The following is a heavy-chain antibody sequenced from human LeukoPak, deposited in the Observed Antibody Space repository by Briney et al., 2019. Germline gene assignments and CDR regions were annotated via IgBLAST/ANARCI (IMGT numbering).Heavy chain of an antibody. CDR1: GYTFTGYY. J-gene: IGHJ3*02. D-gene: IGHD5-24*01. Sequence: ASVKASCKASGYTFTGYYMNWVRQAPGQGLEWMGRINPNSGGTNYAQKFQGRVTMTRDTSVSTAYMELSRLRSDDTAVYYCARVGDGLNDAFDIWGQGTMVTVSS. CDR3: ARVGDGLNDAFDI. V-gene: IGHV1-2*06. CDR2: INPNSGGT.